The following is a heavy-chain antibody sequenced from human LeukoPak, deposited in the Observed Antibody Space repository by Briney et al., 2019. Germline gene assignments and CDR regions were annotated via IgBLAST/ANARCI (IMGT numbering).Heavy chain of an antibody. J-gene: IGHJ6*03. CDR3: ARDLAARPFYYYYYMDV. CDR2: ISSSSRAI. V-gene: IGHV3-21*01. Sequence: PGGSLRLSCAASGFTFSSYSMNWVRQAPGKGLEWVSCISSSSRAIYHADSVKGRITISRDNAKNSLYLQMNSLRAEDTAVYYCARDLAARPFYYYYYMDVWGKGTTVTVSS. D-gene: IGHD6-6*01. CDR1: GFTFSSYS.